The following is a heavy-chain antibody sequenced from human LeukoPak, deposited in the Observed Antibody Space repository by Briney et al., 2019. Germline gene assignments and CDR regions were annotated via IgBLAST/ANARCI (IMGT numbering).Heavy chain of an antibody. V-gene: IGHV1-18*01. Sequence: GASVKVSCKTSGYTFTSYGISWLRQAPGQGLEWMGWISGYDGRTNYAQKFQGRVIMTTDTSTSTAYMELRGLTSDDTAVYYCARDYYCGGGSCSDCFDPWGQGTLVTVSS. J-gene: IGHJ5*02. CDR2: ISGYDGRT. CDR1: GYTFTSYG. D-gene: IGHD2-15*01. CDR3: ARDYYCGGGSCSDCFDP.